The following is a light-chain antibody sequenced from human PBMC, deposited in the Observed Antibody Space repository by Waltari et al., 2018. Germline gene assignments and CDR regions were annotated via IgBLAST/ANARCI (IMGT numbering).Light chain of an antibody. Sequence: DIVMNQYPDSLAVSLGERETINCKSSQSVLYSSNNKNYLAWYQKKPGQPPKLLIYWASTRESGVPDRFSGSGSGTDFTLTISSLQAEDVAVYYCQQYYSTPLTFGGGTKVEIK. CDR2: WAS. V-gene: IGKV4-1*01. J-gene: IGKJ4*01. CDR1: QSVLYSSNNKNY. CDR3: QQYYSTPLT.